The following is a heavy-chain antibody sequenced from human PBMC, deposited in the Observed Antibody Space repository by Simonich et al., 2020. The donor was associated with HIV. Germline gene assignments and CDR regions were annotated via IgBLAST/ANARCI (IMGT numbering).Heavy chain of an antibody. CDR3: ARDPEQLVRAEYFQH. CDR1: GYSFTSYG. J-gene: IGHJ1*01. CDR2: ISTYNTNT. V-gene: IGHV1-18*01. Sequence: VQLVQSGAEVKKPGASVKVSCKASGYSFTSYGINWVRQAPGQGLEWLGWISTYNTNTNYAQKLQDGVTMTADTSTGTAYMDLRSLRSDDTALYYCARDPEQLVRAEYFQHWGQGTLVTVSS. D-gene: IGHD6-6*01.